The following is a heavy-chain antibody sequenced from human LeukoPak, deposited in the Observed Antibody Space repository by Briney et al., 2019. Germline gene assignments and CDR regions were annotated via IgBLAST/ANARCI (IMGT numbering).Heavy chain of an antibody. CDR1: GFTFSSYS. CDR2: ISSSSSYI. J-gene: IGHJ5*02. CDR3: ARDLNDFWSGYPNRFDP. V-gene: IGHV3-21*01. D-gene: IGHD3-3*01. Sequence: GGSLRLSCAASGFTFSSYSMNWVRQAPGKGLEWVSSISSSSSYIYYADSVKGRFTISRDNAKNSLYLQMNSLRAEDTAVYYCARDLNDFWSGYPNRFDPWGQGTLVTVSS.